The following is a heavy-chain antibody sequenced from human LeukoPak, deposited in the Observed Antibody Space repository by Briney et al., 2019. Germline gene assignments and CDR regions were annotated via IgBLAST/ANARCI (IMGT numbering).Heavy chain of an antibody. Sequence: TSETLSLTCTVSGYSISSGYYWGWIRQPPGKGLEWIGSIYHSGRTYYNPSLKSRVTISVDTSKNQFSLKLSSVTAADTAVYYCARDMGYDFNYYYYMDVWGKGTTVTVSS. D-gene: IGHD3-3*01. CDR1: GYSISSGYY. CDR3: ARDMGYDFNYYYYMDV. CDR2: IYHSGRT. J-gene: IGHJ6*03. V-gene: IGHV4-38-2*02.